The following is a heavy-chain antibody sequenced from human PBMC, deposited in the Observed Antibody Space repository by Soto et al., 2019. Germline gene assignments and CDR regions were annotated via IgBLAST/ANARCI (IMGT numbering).Heavy chain of an antibody. D-gene: IGHD3-10*01. J-gene: IGHJ6*02. CDR1: GFTLSDNY. CDR2: ISTASSGSYT. CDR3: ARDGGASHSGGPYYYFFAMDV. V-gene: IGHV3-11*06. Sequence: PGGSLRLSCAASGFTLSDNYMSWIRQAPGKGLEWLSYISTASSGSYTQYADSVMGRITISRDNAKNTVYLQMNSLRADDTAVYYCARDGGASHSGGPYYYFFAMDVWGQGTTVTVSS.